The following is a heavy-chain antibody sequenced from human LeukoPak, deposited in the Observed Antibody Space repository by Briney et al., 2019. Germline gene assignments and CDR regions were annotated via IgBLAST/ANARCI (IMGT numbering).Heavy chain of an antibody. Sequence: GGSLRLSCAASGFSFSNHWMSWVRQAPGKGLEWVANIKLDGSDKCYVDAVKGRFTISRDNAKNSLFLEMNSLRAEDTAVYYCVRNGGSFDYWGQGTLVTVSS. V-gene: IGHV3-7*01. J-gene: IGHJ4*02. CDR3: VRNGGSFDY. D-gene: IGHD2-15*01. CDR2: IKLDGSDK. CDR1: GFSFSNHW.